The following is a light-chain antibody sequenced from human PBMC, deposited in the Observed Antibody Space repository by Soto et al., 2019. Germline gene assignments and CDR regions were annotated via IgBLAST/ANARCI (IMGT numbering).Light chain of an antibody. J-gene: IGLJ1*01. CDR3: SSYTCSSTLV. CDR1: SSDVGGYNY. Sequence: QSALTQPPSASGSPGQSVTISCTGTSSDVGGYNYVSWYQQHPGKAPKLMIYEVSKRPSGVPDRFSGSKSGNTASLTVSGLQAEDEADFYCSSYTCSSTLVFGTGTKLTVL. CDR2: EVS. V-gene: IGLV2-8*01.